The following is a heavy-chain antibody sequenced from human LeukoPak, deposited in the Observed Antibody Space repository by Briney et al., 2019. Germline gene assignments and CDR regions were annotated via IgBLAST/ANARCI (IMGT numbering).Heavy chain of an antibody. V-gene: IGHV3-9*01. J-gene: IGHJ6*02. D-gene: IGHD3-3*01. Sequence: GGSLRLSCAASGFTFDDYAMHWVRQAPGKGLEWVSGISWNSGSIGYADSAKGRFTISRDNAKNSLYLQMNSLRAEDTALYYCAKGLRITIFGVVHYGMDVWGQGTTVTVSS. CDR2: ISWNSGSI. CDR3: AKGLRITIFGVVHYGMDV. CDR1: GFTFDDYA.